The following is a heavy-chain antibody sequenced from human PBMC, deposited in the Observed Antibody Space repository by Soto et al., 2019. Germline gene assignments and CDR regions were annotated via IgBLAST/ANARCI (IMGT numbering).Heavy chain of an antibody. V-gene: IGHV3-7*03. J-gene: IGHJ4*02. Sequence: EVQLEQSGGGLVQPGESLRLSCAASGFTFSTYWMTWVRQVPGKGLEWVANIKHDGSETYYVDSVKGRFTVSRDNARNSLQLQMNSLRAEDTAIYYCARLPCSPARCYSFEWWGPGALVTVSS. CDR1: GFTFSTYW. D-gene: IGHD2-15*01. CDR3: ARLPCSPARCYSFEW. CDR2: IKHDGSET.